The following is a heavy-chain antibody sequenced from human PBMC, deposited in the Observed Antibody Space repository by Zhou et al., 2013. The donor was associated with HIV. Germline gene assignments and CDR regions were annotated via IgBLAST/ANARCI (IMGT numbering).Heavy chain of an antibody. V-gene: IGHV1-69*05. D-gene: IGHD2-21*01. CDR1: GGTFRSHG. Sequence: QVQLVQSGAEVKKPGSSVKVSCKASGGTFRSHGISWVRQAPGQGLEWIGGIIPITGTANYVQNLQGRVTVTTDDSTGTAYMDLASLTSEDTGIYYCAATYMTSSGTILFDSWGQGTLVTVSS. CDR3: AATYMTSSGTILFDS. J-gene: IGHJ4*02. CDR2: IIPITGTA.